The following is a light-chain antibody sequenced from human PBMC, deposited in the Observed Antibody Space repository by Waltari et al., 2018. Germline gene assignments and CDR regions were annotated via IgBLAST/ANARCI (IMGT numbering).Light chain of an antibody. V-gene: IGKV3-11*01. J-gene: IGKJ4*01. Sequence: EIVLTQSPATLSLSPGERATLSCRASQSVSSYLAWYQQKPGQAPRLLIYDASNSATGIPTRFSGSGSGTDFTLTISGLEPEDFAVYYCQQRSNWPRLTFGGGTKVEIK. CDR3: QQRSNWPRLT. CDR2: DAS. CDR1: QSVSSY.